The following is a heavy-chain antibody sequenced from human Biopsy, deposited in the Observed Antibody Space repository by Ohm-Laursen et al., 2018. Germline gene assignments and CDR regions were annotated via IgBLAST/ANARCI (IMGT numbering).Heavy chain of an antibody. CDR1: GYTFNRYG. Sequence: AASVKVSCKASGYTFNRYGISWVRQAPGQGLEWMGRISGYNGNTLYAQKFQHRVTMTTDTSTSTAYMELRSLTSDDTAVYYCARISITRLLDYWGQGTLVTVSS. V-gene: IGHV1-18*01. J-gene: IGHJ4*02. CDR3: ARISITRLLDY. CDR2: ISGYNGNT. D-gene: IGHD3-3*01.